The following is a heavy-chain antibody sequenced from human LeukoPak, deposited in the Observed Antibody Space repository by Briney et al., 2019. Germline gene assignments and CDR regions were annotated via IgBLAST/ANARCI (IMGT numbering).Heavy chain of an antibody. CDR2: ISSSGSTI. Sequence: PGGSLRLSCAASGFTFSSYEMNWVRQAPGKGLEWVSYISSSGSTIYYADSVKGRFTVSRDNAKNSLYLQMNSLRAEDTAVYYCAKDRGAAVAGTPDYWGQGTLVTVSS. D-gene: IGHD6-19*01. CDR1: GFTFSSYE. CDR3: AKDRGAAVAGTPDY. V-gene: IGHV3-48*03. J-gene: IGHJ4*02.